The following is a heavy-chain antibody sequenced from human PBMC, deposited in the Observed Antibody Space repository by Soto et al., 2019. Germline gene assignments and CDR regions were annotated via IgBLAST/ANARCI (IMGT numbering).Heavy chain of an antibody. CDR2: IFSNDEK. V-gene: IGHV2-26*01. CDR3: ARIVGVSDFWNGYLVTANWFDP. J-gene: IGHJ5*02. CDR1: GFSLNNTRMG. D-gene: IGHD3-3*01. Sequence: QVTLKESGPVLVKPTETLTLTCTVSGFSLNNTRMGVSWIRQPPGKALEWLAHIFSNDEKSYSTSLKRRLSISKDTSNRQVALTLRKMDPVDAGTYYGARIVGVSDFWNGYLVTANWFDPWGQGTLVTVSS.